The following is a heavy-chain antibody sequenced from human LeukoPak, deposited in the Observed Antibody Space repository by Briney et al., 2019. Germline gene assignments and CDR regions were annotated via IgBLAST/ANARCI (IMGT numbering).Heavy chain of an antibody. CDR2: IYYSGST. J-gene: IGHJ4*02. V-gene: IGHV4-59*01. CDR1: GGSISSYY. D-gene: IGHD6-13*01. Sequence: SETLSLTCTVSGGSISSYYWSWIRQPPGKGLEWIGYIYYSGSTNYNPSLKSRVTISVDTSKNQFSLKLSSVTAADTAVYYCARGIAEPLYYFDYWGQGTLVTVSS. CDR3: ARGIAEPLYYFDY.